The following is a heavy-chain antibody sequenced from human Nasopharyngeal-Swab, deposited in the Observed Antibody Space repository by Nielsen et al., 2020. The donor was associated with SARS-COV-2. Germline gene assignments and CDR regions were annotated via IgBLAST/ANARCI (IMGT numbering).Heavy chain of an antibody. D-gene: IGHD6-6*01. Sequence: WIRQPPGKGLEWVSYISSSSSTIYYADSVKGRFTIPRDNAKNSLYLQMNSLRDEDTAVYYCASPSSPGGYWGQGTLVTVSS. J-gene: IGHJ4*02. CDR2: ISSSSSTI. V-gene: IGHV3-48*02. CDR3: ASPSSPGGY.